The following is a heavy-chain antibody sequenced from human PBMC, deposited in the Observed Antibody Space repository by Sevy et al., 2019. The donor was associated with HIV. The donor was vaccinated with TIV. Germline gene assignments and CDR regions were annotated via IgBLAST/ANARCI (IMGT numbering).Heavy chain of an antibody. CDR2: FNPEDGET. D-gene: IGHD3-22*01. CDR3: ATTKDYYDSSGSPFDY. CDR1: GYTLTQLS. J-gene: IGHJ4*02. V-gene: IGHV1-24*01. Sequence: ASVKVSCKVSGYTLTQLSMHWVRQAPGKGLEWMGSFNPEDGETLYAQKFQGRVTITEDTYTNTAYMELSSLRSEDTAVYYCATTKDYYDSSGSPFDYWGQGTLVTVSS.